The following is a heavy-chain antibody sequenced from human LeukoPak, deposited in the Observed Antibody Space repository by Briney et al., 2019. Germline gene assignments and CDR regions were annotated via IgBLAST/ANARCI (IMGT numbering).Heavy chain of an antibody. CDR3: AKGYSSAWFDY. Sequence: GGSLRLSCAASGFTFSSYWMSWVRQAPGKGLEWVSGISGSGGSTYYADSVKGRFTISRDNSKNTLYLQMNSLRAEDTAVYYCAKGYSSAWFDYWGQGTLVTVSS. D-gene: IGHD6-19*01. J-gene: IGHJ4*02. CDR1: GFTFSSYW. CDR2: ISGSGGST. V-gene: IGHV3-23*01.